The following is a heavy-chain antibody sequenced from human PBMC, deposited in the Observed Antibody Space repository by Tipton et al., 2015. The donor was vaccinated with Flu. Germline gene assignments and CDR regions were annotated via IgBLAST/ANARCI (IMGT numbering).Heavy chain of an antibody. CDR1: GFTVSSKY. Sequence: SLRLSCAASGFTVSSKYMGWVRQAPGKGLQWVSVIYRGGTTYVADSVKGRCTISRDNSKNTLYLQWNSLTTEDTGVYYCATLGNSGTDGFDIWGQGTMVTISS. CDR3: ATLGNSGTDGFDI. D-gene: IGHD5-12*01. J-gene: IGHJ3*02. CDR2: IYRGGTT. V-gene: IGHV3-66*02.